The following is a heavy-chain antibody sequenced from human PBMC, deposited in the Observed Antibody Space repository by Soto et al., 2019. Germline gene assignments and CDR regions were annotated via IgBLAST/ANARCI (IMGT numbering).Heavy chain of an antibody. V-gene: IGHV4-39*01. J-gene: IGHJ5*02. Sequence: PSETLSLTCTVSGDSISSGTYYWGWIRQPPGKGLEWIGGIYYTGSTYYNPSLKSRVTISVDTSKNQFSLKLSSVTSADTAVYYCARSVFPWGQGTLVTVSS. CDR1: GDSISSGTYY. CDR2: IYYTGST. CDR3: ARSVFP.